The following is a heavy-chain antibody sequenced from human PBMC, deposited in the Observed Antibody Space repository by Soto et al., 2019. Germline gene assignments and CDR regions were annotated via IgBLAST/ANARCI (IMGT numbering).Heavy chain of an antibody. CDR1: GFTFSSYS. D-gene: IGHD2-15*01. CDR2: ISSSSSYI. Sequence: GGSLRLSCAASGFTFSSYSMNWVRQAPGKGLEWVSSISSSSSYIYYADSVKGRFTFSRDNAKNSLYLQMNSLRAEDTAVYYCARVVCSGGSCRLFYYYYYYMDVWGKGTTVTVSS. V-gene: IGHV3-21*01. J-gene: IGHJ6*03. CDR3: ARVVCSGGSCRLFYYYYYYMDV.